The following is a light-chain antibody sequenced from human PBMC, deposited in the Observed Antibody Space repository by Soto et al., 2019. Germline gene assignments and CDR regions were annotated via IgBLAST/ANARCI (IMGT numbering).Light chain of an antibody. Sequence: QSALTQPASVSGSPGQSISISCTGPSSDVGDYISVSWFQQHPGKAPKLMIYEVSNRPSGVSNRFSGSKSANTASLTISGLQAEDEADYYCTSYTSSTTLYVFGTGTKVPS. CDR1: SSDVGDYIS. J-gene: IGLJ1*01. CDR3: TSYTSSTTLYV. V-gene: IGLV2-14*01. CDR2: EVS.